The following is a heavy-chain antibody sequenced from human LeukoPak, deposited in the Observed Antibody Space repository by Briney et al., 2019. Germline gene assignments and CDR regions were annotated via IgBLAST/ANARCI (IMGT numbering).Heavy chain of an antibody. CDR1: GYTFTSYG. CDR3: ARGSGPSGYSSSWYVISYYYYMDV. V-gene: IGHV1-8*02. Sequence: ASVKVSCKASGYTFTSYGINWVRQATGQGLESMGWMNPNSGNTGYAQKFQGRVTMTRNTSISTAYMELSSLRSEDTAVYYCARGSGPSGYSSSWYVISYYYYMDVWGKGATVTISS. CDR2: MNPNSGNT. D-gene: IGHD6-13*01. J-gene: IGHJ6*03.